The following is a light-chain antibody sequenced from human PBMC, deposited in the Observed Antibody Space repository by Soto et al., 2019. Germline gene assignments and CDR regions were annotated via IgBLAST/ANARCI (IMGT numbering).Light chain of an antibody. J-gene: IGKJ2*01. V-gene: IGKV1-5*01. CDR2: DAS. Sequence: DIQMTQSPSTLSASVGDRASITCRASQSISAWLAWYQQRPGKAPTLLIYDASNLGSGVPSRFSGSGSGTEFTLTIRSLQPDDFATYYCHQYQSYPYTFGQGTKVEIK. CDR1: QSISAW. CDR3: HQYQSYPYT.